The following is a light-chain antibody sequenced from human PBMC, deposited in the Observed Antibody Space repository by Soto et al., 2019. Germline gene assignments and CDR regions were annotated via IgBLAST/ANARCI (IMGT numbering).Light chain of an antibody. CDR2: DAS. J-gene: IGKJ1*01. Sequence: EIVLTQSPATLSLSPGERATLSCRASQSVSSYLAWYQQKPGQAPRLLIYDASNRDTGIPDRVSGRGSGTDFTLTISSLEPEDFAVYYCQQRSNWPRTFGQGTKVDI. CDR1: QSVSSY. CDR3: QQRSNWPRT. V-gene: IGKV3-11*01.